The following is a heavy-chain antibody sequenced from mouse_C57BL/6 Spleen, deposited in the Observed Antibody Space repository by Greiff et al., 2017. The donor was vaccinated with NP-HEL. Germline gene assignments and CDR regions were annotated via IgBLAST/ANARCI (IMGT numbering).Heavy chain of an antibody. V-gene: IGHV1-52*01. D-gene: IGHD2-5*01. CDR2: IDPSDSET. Sequence: QVQLQQPGAELVRPGSSVKLSCKASGYTFTSYWMHWVKQRPIQGLEWIGNIDPSDSETHYNQKFKDKATLTVDKSSSTAYMQLSSLTSEDSAVYYCARNWKIRDSNYDYFDYWGQGTTLTVSS. CDR1: GYTFTSYW. CDR3: ARNWKIRDSNYDYFDY. J-gene: IGHJ2*01.